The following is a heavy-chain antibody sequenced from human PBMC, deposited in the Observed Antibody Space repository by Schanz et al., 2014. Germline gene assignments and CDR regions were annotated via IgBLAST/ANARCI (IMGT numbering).Heavy chain of an antibody. J-gene: IGHJ4*02. V-gene: IGHV4-59*08. CDR3: ARLGGYRNDY. CDR2: IDYSGYS. Sequence: QVQLQESGPGLVKPSETLSLTCTVSGGSIRSLYWSWIRQPPGKGLEWLAYIDYSGYSNYSPSLESRLPISMDTSKNKFPLKLPSLTAADTAVYYCARLGGYRNDYWGQGTLVTVSS. CDR1: GGSIRSLY. D-gene: IGHD5-12*01.